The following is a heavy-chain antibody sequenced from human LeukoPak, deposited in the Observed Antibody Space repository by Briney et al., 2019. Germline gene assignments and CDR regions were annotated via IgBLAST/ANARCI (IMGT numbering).Heavy chain of an antibody. V-gene: IGHV4-34*01. Sequence: SETLSLTCAVYGGSFSGYHWSWIRQPPGKGLEWIGEIDHSETTNYNPSLKSRITISVDTSKNQFSLKLSSVTAADTAVYYCARVNLLGYCTHGICPGGGLPFDYWGQGTLVTVSS. CDR1: GGSFSGYH. CDR3: ARVNLLGYCTHGICPGGGLPFDY. CDR2: IDHSETT. J-gene: IGHJ4*02. D-gene: IGHD2-8*01.